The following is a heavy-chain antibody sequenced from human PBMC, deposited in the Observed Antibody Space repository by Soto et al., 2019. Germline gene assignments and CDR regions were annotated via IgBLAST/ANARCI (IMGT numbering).Heavy chain of an antibody. V-gene: IGHV4-39*01. CDR2: IYYSGSP. Sequence: SETLSLTCTVSVGSTSSSSYYWGWIRQPPGEGLAWIGSIYYSGSPYYNPSLKSRVTISVDTAKNQFSLKLSSVTAADTAVYYCARHLMRYDDFWSGYYFLSTDYYYGMDVWGQGTTVT. CDR1: VGSTSSSSYY. D-gene: IGHD3-3*01. CDR3: ARHLMRYDDFWSGYYFLSTDYYYGMDV. J-gene: IGHJ6*02.